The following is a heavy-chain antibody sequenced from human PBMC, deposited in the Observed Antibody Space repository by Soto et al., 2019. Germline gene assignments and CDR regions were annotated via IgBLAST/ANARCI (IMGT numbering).Heavy chain of an antibody. J-gene: IGHJ5*02. CDR2: ISSNSAYI. D-gene: IGHD6-13*01. CDR1: GFTFRSFT. CDR3: TRDASRDSSARGWFDP. V-gene: IGHV3-21*01. Sequence: LRLSCAASGFTFRSFTVNWVRQAPGKGLEWVSTISSNSAYIYYTDALRGRFTISRDNAKNSLHLQMNSLRAEDTAVYYCTRDASRDSSARGWFDPWGPGTLVTVSS.